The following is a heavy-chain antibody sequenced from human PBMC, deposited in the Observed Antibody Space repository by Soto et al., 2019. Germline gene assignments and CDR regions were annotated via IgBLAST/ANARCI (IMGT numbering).Heavy chain of an antibody. CDR2: MNPNSGNT. V-gene: IGHV1-8*01. Sequence: ASVKVSCKASGYTFTNYDINWVRQATGQGPEWMGWMNPNSGNTGYAQKFKGRITMTRDTSIRTDNMKLNSLTYDDTAVYYCATYCSGGSCYVYWGLGTPVTVSS. D-gene: IGHD2-15*01. CDR1: GYTFTNYD. J-gene: IGHJ4*02. CDR3: ATYCSGGSCYVY.